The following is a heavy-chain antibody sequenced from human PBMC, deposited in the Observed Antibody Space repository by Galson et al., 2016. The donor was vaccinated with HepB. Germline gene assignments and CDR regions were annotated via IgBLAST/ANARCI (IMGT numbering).Heavy chain of an antibody. CDR1: GDSINNENYY. CDR2: IYYNGNT. Sequence: TLSLTCTVSGDSINNENYYWSWIRQHPGEGLEFIGFIYYNGNTYYNPSLKSRVTISIDTSKNQFSLKLTSMTAADTAVYYCARGSVGYSYDSRGYQPFDYWGQGTLVTVSS. D-gene: IGHD3-22*01. V-gene: IGHV4-31*03. CDR3: ARGSVGYSYDSRGYQPFDY. J-gene: IGHJ4*02.